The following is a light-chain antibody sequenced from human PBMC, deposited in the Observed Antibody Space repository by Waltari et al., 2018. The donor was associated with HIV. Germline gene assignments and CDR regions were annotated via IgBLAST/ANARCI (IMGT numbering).Light chain of an antibody. J-gene: IGLJ2*01. CDR3: SSYSSVNTFVV. Sequence: TQPASVSGSPGQSITISCTGSSSDIGRSNHVSWYQQFPGKAPKLLITDVIRRPLGVSDRFSGSKSGNTASLTISGLQAEDEASYFCSSYSSVNTFVVFGGGTKVTVL. CDR1: SSDIGRSNH. V-gene: IGLV2-14*03. CDR2: DVI.